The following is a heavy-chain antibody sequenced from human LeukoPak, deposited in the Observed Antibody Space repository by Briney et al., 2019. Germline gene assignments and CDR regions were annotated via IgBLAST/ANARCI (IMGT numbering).Heavy chain of an antibody. CDR2: ITSDGTSI. D-gene: IGHD2-2*01. CDR1: GFSFSPTW. CDR3: AKVKGGYCSSTSCYSLYYMDV. Sequence: GGSLRLSCAASGFSFSPTWMHWVRQPPGQGLVWVARITSDGTSISYAESVKGRFTISRDNSKNTLYLQMNSLRAEDTAVYYCAKVKGGYCSSTSCYSLYYMDVWGKGTTVTISS. V-gene: IGHV3-74*03. J-gene: IGHJ6*03.